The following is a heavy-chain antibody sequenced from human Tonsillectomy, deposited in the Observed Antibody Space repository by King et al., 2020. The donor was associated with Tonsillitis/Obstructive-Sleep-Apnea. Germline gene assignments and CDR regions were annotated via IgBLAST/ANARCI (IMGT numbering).Heavy chain of an antibody. Sequence: QLVPSGAEVKKPGASVKVSCKASGYTFTNYGISWVRQAPGQGLEWMAWISAHNGHTNYAQKLQGRVTMTTDASTSTAYMELRSLRSDDTAVYYCARDSMSHYYDSSAYYTFNSWGQGTLVTVSS. CDR3: ARDSMSHYYDSSAYYTFNS. V-gene: IGHV1-18*01. D-gene: IGHD3-22*01. CDR2: ISAHNGHT. CDR1: GYTFTNYG. J-gene: IGHJ4*02.